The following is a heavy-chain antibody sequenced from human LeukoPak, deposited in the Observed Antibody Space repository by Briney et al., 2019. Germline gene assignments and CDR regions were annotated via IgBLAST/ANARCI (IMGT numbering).Heavy chain of an antibody. Sequence: SQTLSLTCTVSGGSISSGGYYWSWIRQHPGKGLEWIGYIYYSGSTYYNPSLKSRVTISVDTSKNQFSLKLSSVTAADTAVYYCARADCSSTSCSGVWGQGTTVTVSS. J-gene: IGHJ6*02. V-gene: IGHV4-31*03. CDR3: ARADCSSTSCSGV. CDR2: IYYSGST. D-gene: IGHD2-2*01. CDR1: GGSISSGGYY.